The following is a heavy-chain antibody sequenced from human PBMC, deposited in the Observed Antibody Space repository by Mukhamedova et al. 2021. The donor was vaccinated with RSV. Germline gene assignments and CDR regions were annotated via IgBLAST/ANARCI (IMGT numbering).Heavy chain of an antibody. J-gene: IGHJ4*02. V-gene: IGHV4-38-2*02. CDR2: IFHSGTT. D-gene: IGHD2-2*01. CDR3: ARVQPCSGTCCDDFDY. Sequence: GKGLEWIGSIFHSGTTYYSPSLKSRVTISVDTSKNQFSLKLSSVTAADTAVYYCARVQPCSGTCCDDFDYWGQGTLVTVSS.